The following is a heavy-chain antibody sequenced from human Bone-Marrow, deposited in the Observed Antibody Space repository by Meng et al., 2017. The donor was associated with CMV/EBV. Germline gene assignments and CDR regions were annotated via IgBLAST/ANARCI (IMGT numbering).Heavy chain of an antibody. V-gene: IGHV5-51*01. D-gene: IGHD3-16*01. J-gene: IGHJ4*02. Sequence: KGSGYSFTNYWIALVRQMAGKGPEWMGIIYPGDSDTRHRPSFQGQVTLSVDKSINTPYPQWSRLKASDSAMYYCVRQGARGFSQLDYWGQGTLVTVSS. CDR2: IYPGDSDT. CDR3: VRQGARGFSQLDY. CDR1: GYSFTNYW.